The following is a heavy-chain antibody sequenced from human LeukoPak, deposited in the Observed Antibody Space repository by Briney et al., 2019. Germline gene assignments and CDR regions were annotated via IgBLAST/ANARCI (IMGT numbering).Heavy chain of an antibody. Sequence: GAAVKVSCKASGGTFSSYAISWVGQAPGQGLEWMGRIIPILGIANYAQKFQGRVTITADKSTSTAYIELSSLRSEDTAVYYCAAGRGLTAMADYWGQGTLVTVSS. J-gene: IGHJ4*02. D-gene: IGHD5-18*01. CDR1: GGTFSSYA. V-gene: IGHV1-69*04. CDR3: AAGRGLTAMADY. CDR2: IIPILGIA.